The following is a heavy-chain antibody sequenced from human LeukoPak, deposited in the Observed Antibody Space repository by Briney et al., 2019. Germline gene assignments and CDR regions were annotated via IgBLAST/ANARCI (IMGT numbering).Heavy chain of an antibody. Sequence: GGSLRLSCAASGFTFSSYAMHWVRQAPGKGLEWVAVISYDGSNKYYADSVKGRFTISRDNSKNTLYLQMNSLRAEDTAVYYCARSTIFGVDDPTDYWGQGTLVTVSS. V-gene: IGHV3-30-3*01. CDR2: ISYDGSNK. D-gene: IGHD3-3*01. CDR1: GFTFSSYA. CDR3: ARSTIFGVDDPTDY. J-gene: IGHJ4*02.